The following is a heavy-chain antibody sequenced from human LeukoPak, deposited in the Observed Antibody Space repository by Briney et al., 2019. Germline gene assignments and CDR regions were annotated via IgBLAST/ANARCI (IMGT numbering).Heavy chain of an antibody. D-gene: IGHD3-22*01. CDR1: GGSISSYY. CDR3: ARHPSYYDRIDY. V-gene: IGHV4-59*08. CDR2: IYYSGST. J-gene: IGHJ4*02. Sequence: PSETLSLTCTVSGGSISSYYWSWIRQPPGKGLEWIGYIYYSGSTNYNPSLKSRVTISIDTSKNQFSLKLSSVTAADTAVYYCARHPSYYDRIDYWGQGTLVTVSS.